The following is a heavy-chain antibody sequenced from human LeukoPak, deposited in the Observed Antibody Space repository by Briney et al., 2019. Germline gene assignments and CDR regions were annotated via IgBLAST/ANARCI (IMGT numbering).Heavy chain of an antibody. CDR1: GFTFSSYG. Sequence: GGSLRLSCAASGFTFSSYGMHWVRQAPGKGLEWVAGISYDGRSKEYVDSVKGRFTISRDNSKNTLYLQMNSLKAEDAAVYYCAKDRGYSHGFDYWGQGTLVTVSS. CDR2: ISYDGRSK. J-gene: IGHJ4*02. CDR3: AKDRGYSHGFDY. V-gene: IGHV3-30*18. D-gene: IGHD5-18*01.